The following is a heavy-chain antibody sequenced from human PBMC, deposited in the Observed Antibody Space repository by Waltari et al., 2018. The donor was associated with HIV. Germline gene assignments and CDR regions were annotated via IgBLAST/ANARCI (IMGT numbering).Heavy chain of an antibody. CDR1: GGSFSGYY. V-gene: IGHV4-34*01. D-gene: IGHD3-16*01. Sequence: QVQLQQWGAGLLKPSETLSLTCAVYGGSFSGYYWSWNRQSPGKGLEWIGEINHSGSTNYNPSLKSRVTISVDTSKNQISLKVNSVTAADTAVYYCARRVGDYVRPFDSWGQGTLVTVSS. J-gene: IGHJ4*02. CDR2: INHSGST. CDR3: ARRVGDYVRPFDS.